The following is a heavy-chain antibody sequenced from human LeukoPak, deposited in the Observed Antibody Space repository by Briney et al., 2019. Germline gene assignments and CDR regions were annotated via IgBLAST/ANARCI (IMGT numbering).Heavy chain of an antibody. J-gene: IGHJ3*02. CDR2: ISAYNGNT. V-gene: IGHV1-18*01. Sequence: ASVKVSCKASGYTFTSYGISWVRQAPGQGLEWMGWISAYNGNTNYAQKLQGRVIMTTDTSTSTAYMELRSLRSDDTAVYYCARDATVGATGHDAFDIWGQGTMVTVSS. D-gene: IGHD1-26*01. CDR3: ARDATVGATGHDAFDI. CDR1: GYTFTSYG.